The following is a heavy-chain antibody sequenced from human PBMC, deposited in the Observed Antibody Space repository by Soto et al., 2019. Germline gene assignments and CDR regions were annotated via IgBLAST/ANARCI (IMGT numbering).Heavy chain of an antibody. D-gene: IGHD1-26*01. CDR3: PRVWGDGFDI. Sequence: QVQLQESGPGLVKPSETLSLTCTVSGGSISSYYWSWIRQPPGKGLEWIGYIYYSGSTNYNPSLKSRVTISVDTSKNQFSLKLSSVTAADTAVYYCPRVWGDGFDIWGQGTMVTVSS. J-gene: IGHJ3*02. V-gene: IGHV4-59*01. CDR1: GGSISSYY. CDR2: IYYSGST.